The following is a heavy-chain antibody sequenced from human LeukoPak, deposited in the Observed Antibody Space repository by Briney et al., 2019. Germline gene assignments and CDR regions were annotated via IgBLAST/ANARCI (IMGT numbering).Heavy chain of an antibody. J-gene: IGHJ4*01. CDR1: GFTFSSYS. CDR2: ISSSSSYI. CDR3: ARQSGSGFIRYDY. Sequence: GGSRRLSCAASGFTFSSYSMNWVRQAPGKGLEWVSSISSSSSYIYYADSVKGRFTISRDNAKNSLYLQMNSLRAEDTAVYYCARQSGSGFIRYDYWGQEPWSPSPQ. V-gene: IGHV3-21*01. D-gene: IGHD6-19*01.